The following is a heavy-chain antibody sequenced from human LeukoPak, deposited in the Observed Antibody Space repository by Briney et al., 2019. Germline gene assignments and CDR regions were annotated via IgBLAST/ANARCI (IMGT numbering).Heavy chain of an antibody. Sequence: SETLSLTCAVYGGSFSGYYWSWIRQPPGKGLEWIGEINHSGSTNYNPSLKSRVTISVDKSKNQFSLKLSSVTAADTAVYYCARKVDILTGYSYYYGMDVWGQGTTVTVSS. J-gene: IGHJ6*02. CDR1: GGSFSGYY. CDR3: ARKVDILTGYSYYYGMDV. D-gene: IGHD3-9*01. V-gene: IGHV4-34*01. CDR2: INHSGST.